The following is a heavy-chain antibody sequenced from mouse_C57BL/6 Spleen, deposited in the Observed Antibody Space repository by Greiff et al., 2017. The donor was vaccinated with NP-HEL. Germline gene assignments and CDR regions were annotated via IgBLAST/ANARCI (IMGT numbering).Heavy chain of an antibody. Sequence: VQLKESGGGLVQPGGSLKLSCAASGFAFSRYWMSWVQQAPGKGLEWIGEINPDSSTTNYTPTLKDKSIISIDKAKNTSYLQMSKVRSEDTAVYYCARLYYYGGHAYWGQGTLVTVSA. J-gene: IGHJ3*01. CDR3: ARLYYYGGHAY. D-gene: IGHD1-1*02. V-gene: IGHV4-1*02. CDR2: INPDSSTT. CDR1: GFAFSRYW.